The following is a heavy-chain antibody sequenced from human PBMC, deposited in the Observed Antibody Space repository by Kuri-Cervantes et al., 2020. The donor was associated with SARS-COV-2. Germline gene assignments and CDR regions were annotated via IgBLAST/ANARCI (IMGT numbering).Heavy chain of an antibody. CDR1: GFTFSSYA. Sequence: GESLKISCAASGFTFSSYAMSWVRQAPGKGLEWVAVISYDGSNKYYADSVKGRFTISRDNAKNTLYLQMNSLRAEDTAVYYCARDPGRGDAFDIWGQGTMVTVSS. CDR2: ISYDGSNK. D-gene: IGHD3-10*01. CDR3: ARDPGRGDAFDI. J-gene: IGHJ3*02. V-gene: IGHV3-30*03.